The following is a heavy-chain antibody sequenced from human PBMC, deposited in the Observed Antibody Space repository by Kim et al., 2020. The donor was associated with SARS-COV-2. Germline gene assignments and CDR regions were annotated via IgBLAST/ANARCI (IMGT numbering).Heavy chain of an antibody. J-gene: IGHJ4*02. CDR3: TTDQGDYFDY. Sequence: TTDSAAPVKGRFTISRDDSKNTLYQQMNSLKTEDTAVYYCTTDQGDYFDYWGQGTLVTVSS. CDR2: TT. V-gene: IGHV3-15*01.